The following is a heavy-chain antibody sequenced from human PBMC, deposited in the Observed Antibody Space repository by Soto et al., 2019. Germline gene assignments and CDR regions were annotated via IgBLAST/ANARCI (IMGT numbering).Heavy chain of an antibody. Sequence: EVQLVESGGGLIQPGGSLRLSCAASGFTVSSNYMSWVRQAPGKGLEWVSVIYSGGSTYYADSVKGRFTISRDNSKNTLYLQMNSLRAEDTAVYYCARDPGYSSGWYLYYWGQGTLVTVSS. J-gene: IGHJ4*02. V-gene: IGHV3-53*01. CDR2: IYSGGST. CDR1: GFTVSSNY. D-gene: IGHD6-19*01. CDR3: ARDPGYSSGWYLYY.